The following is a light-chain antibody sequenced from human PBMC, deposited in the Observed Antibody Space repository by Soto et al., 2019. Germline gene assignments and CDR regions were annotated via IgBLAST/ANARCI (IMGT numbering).Light chain of an antibody. Sequence: QSALTQPASVSGSPGQSITISCIGTSSDVGGYNYVSWYQQFPGRAPKLIIEEVSNRPSGVSNRFSGSKSGNTASLTISGLQAEEEADYHCSSHTSAHTLVFGTGTKVTVL. CDR3: SSHTSAHTLV. CDR2: EVS. J-gene: IGLJ1*01. V-gene: IGLV2-14*01. CDR1: SSDVGGYNY.